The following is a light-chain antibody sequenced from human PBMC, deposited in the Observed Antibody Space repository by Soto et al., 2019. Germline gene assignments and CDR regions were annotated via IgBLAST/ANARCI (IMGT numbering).Light chain of an antibody. Sequence: EIVLTHSPGTLSLYPGERATLSCRASQSVTNSFLAWYQQKPVQAPRLLIYGASSRATGIPDRFSGSGSGTDFTLTVSRLEPEDFAVYYCQQYGSSYPWTFGQGTKVDIK. V-gene: IGKV3-20*01. CDR2: GAS. CDR3: QQYGSSYPWT. J-gene: IGKJ1*01. CDR1: QSVTNSF.